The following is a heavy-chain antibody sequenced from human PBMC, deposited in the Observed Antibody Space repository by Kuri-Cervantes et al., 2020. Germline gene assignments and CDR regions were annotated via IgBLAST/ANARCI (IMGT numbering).Heavy chain of an antibody. D-gene: IGHD5-12*01. J-gene: IGHJ3*02. CDR3: ASLRGYSGYDKKSTGRGDAFDI. CDR2: INPSGGST. Sequence: ASVKVSCKASGYTFTSYYMHWVRQAPGQGLEWMGIINPSGGSTSYAQKFQGRVTMTRDTSTSTAYMELRSLRSDDTAVYYCASLRGYSGYDKKSTGRGDAFDIWGQGTMVTVSS. CDR1: GYTFTSYY. V-gene: IGHV1-46*01.